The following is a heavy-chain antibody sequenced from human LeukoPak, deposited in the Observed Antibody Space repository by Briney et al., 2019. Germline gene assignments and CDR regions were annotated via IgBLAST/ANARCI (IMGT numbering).Heavy chain of an antibody. J-gene: IGHJ6*02. V-gene: IGHV3-66*01. CDR2: IYSGGST. D-gene: IGHD2-15*01. Sequence: GGSLRLSCAASGFTVSSNYMSWVRQAPGKGQEWVSVIYSGGSTYYADSAKGRFTISRDNSKNTLYLQMNSLRAEDTAVYYCARGYCSGGSCYGPYYYYGMDVWGQGTTVTVSS. CDR1: GFTVSSNY. CDR3: ARGYCSGGSCYGPYYYYGMDV.